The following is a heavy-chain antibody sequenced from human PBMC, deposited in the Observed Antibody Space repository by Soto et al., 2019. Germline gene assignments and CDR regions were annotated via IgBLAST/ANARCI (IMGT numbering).Heavy chain of an antibody. Sequence: QVQLQQSGPGLVKPSQTLSLTCGISGDSVSSNSASWNWIRQSPSRGLEWLGRTYYRSRWYDDYAVSVKSRITITPDTSKNQFSLQLNSVTPEDTAVYYCTRGGGGFSVGRFEYWGQGTQVTVSS. D-gene: IGHD6-25*01. CDR1: GDSVSSNSAS. V-gene: IGHV6-1*01. CDR2: TYYRSRWYD. CDR3: TRGGGGFSVGRFEY. J-gene: IGHJ4*02.